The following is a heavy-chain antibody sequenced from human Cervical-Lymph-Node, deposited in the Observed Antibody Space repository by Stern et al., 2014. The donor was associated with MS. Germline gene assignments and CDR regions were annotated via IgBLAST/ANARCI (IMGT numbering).Heavy chain of an antibody. J-gene: IGHJ4*02. D-gene: IGHD3-22*01. V-gene: IGHV1-69*01. CDR2: IIPIVGTA. CDR3: ARDRRHYDTSGGYYFDS. Sequence: QLVQSGAEVKKPGSSVKVSCTASVCTFSTYAINWVRQAPGQGPEWMGGIIPIVGTANYAQKFQGRVTITADESTSTAYMELSSLRSEDTAVYYCARDRRHYDTSGGYYFDSWGQGTLVTVSS. CDR1: VCTFSTYA.